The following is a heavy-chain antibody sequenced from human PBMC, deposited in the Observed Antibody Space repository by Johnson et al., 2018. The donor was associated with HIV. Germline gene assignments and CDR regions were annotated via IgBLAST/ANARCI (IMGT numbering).Heavy chain of an antibody. V-gene: IGHV3-30*04. D-gene: IGHD1-26*01. CDR3: ARALRYSGSLWAFDI. J-gene: IGHJ3*02. CDR2: ISYDVSNK. Sequence: VQLVESGGGVVQPGRSLRLSCAASGFTFSSYAMHWVRQAPGKGLEWVAVISYDVSNKYYADSVKGRFTISRDSSKDTLYVQMNSLRGEDTAVYYCARALRYSGSLWAFDIWGQGTMVTVSS. CDR1: GFTFSSYA.